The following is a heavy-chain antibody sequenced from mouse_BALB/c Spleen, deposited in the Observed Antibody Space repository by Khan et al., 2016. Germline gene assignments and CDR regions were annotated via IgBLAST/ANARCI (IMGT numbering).Heavy chain of an antibody. J-gene: IGHJ4*01. CDR2: INPYNGDT. CDR3: GRGGDGYYVAMDY. CDR1: GYSFTGYF. D-gene: IGHD2-3*01. Sequence: VQLKESGPELVKPGASVKISCKASGYSFTGYFMNWVKQSHGKSLEWIGRINPYNGDTFYNQKFKGKATLTVDKSSSTAHMELLSLTSEDSAVYYCGRGGDGYYVAMDYWGQGTSVTVSS. V-gene: IGHV1-37*01.